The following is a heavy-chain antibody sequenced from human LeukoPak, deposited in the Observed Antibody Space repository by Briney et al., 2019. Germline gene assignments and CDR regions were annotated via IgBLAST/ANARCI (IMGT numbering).Heavy chain of an antibody. CDR2: ISYDGSNK. Sequence: PGRSLRLSCAASGFTFSSYGMHWVRQAPGKGLEWVAVISYDGSNKYYADSVKGRFTISRDNSKNTLYLQMNSLRAEDTAVYYCAKVEDIEVVTATLDYWGQGTLVTVSS. V-gene: IGHV3-30*18. CDR3: AKVEDIEVVTATLDY. J-gene: IGHJ4*02. D-gene: IGHD2-21*02. CDR1: GFTFSSYG.